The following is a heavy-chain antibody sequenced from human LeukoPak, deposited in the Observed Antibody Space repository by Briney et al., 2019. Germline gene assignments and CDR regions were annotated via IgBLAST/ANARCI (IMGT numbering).Heavy chain of an antibody. V-gene: IGHV3-66*01. CDR2: LYSGGKT. J-gene: IGHJ4*02. D-gene: IGHD2-8*01. CDR1: GFTVSSND. Sequence: GGSLRLSCAASGFTVSSNDMAWVRQTPGKGLEWVSILYSGGKTNYADSLKGRFTTSRDSSKNTLYLQMNSLRADDTAVFYCARDRPSNGYFDSWGQGTLVTVSS. CDR3: ARDRPSNGYFDS.